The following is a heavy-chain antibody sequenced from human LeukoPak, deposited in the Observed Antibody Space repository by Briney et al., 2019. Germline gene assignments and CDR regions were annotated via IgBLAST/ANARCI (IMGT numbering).Heavy chain of an antibody. CDR3: AKEKVAYGSGSYYNDFYYYYYGMDV. Sequence: GGSLRLSCAASGFTFSSYAMSWVRQAPGKGLEWVSAISGSGGSTYYADSVKGRFTISRDNSKNTLYLQMNSLRAEDTAVYYCAKEKVAYGSGSYYNDFYYYYYGMDVWGQGTTVTVSS. CDR1: GFTFSSYA. J-gene: IGHJ6*02. V-gene: IGHV3-23*01. D-gene: IGHD3-10*01. CDR2: ISGSGGST.